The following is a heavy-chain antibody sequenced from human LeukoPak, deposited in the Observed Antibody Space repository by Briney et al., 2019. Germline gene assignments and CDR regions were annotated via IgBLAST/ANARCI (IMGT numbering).Heavy chain of an antibody. CDR3: ARELVGGSQFDY. CDR1: GFTFSSYS. Sequence: KSGGSLRLSCAASGFTFSSYSMNWVRQAPGKGLEWVSAISRSSGCIYYADSVKGRFTISRDNAKNSLYLKMNSLRAEDTAVSYCARELVGGSQFDYWGQGTLVTVSS. CDR2: ISRSSGCI. J-gene: IGHJ4*02. D-gene: IGHD1-26*01. V-gene: IGHV3-21*01.